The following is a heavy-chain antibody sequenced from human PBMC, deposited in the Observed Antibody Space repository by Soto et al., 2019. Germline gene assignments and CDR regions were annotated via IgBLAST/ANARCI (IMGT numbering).Heavy chain of an antibody. Sequence: QVQLQESGPGLVKPSETLSLICNVSGDSISSYYWSWIRQPPGKGLEWIGYIYYSGSTNYNPSLKRQVTISAYTSKIQFSLKLSSVTAADTAVYYCARVKLGERWLQPFDYWGQGTLVTFSS. V-gene: IGHV4-59*01. J-gene: IGHJ4*02. CDR1: GDSISSYY. CDR2: IYYSGST. CDR3: ARVKLGERWLQPFDY. D-gene: IGHD3-10*01.